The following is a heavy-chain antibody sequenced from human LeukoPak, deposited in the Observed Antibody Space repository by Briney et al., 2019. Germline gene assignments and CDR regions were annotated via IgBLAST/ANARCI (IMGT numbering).Heavy chain of an antibody. Sequence: GASVKVSCKASGYTFTGYYMHWVRQAPGQGLEWMGWINPNSGGTNYAQKFQGRVTMTRDTSISTAYMELSRLRSDDTAVYYCAREGGYYYYNWFDPWGQGTLVTVSS. CDR2: INPNSGGT. D-gene: IGHD3-22*01. CDR1: GYTFTGYY. J-gene: IGHJ5*02. V-gene: IGHV1-2*02. CDR3: AREGGYYYYNWFDP.